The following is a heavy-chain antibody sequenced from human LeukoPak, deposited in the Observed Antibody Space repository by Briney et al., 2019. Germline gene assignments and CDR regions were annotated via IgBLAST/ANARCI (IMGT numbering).Heavy chain of an antibody. CDR3: ARQYSSGWPYYFDY. Sequence: PSETLSLTCAVYGGSFSGYYWSWIRQPPGKGLEWIGEINHSGSTNYNPSLKSRVTISVDTSKNQFSLKLSSVTAADTAVYYCARQYSSGWPYYFDYWAREPWSPSPQ. V-gene: IGHV4-34*01. CDR1: GGSFSGYY. D-gene: IGHD6-19*01. J-gene: IGHJ4*02. CDR2: INHSGST.